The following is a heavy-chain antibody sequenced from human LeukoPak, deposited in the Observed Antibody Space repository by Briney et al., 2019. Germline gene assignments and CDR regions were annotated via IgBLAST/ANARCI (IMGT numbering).Heavy chain of an antibody. CDR1: GFILSSYW. Sequence: GGSLRLSCEASGFILSSYWMSWVRQAPGKGLEWVAFIRYDGSNTYYADSVKGRFTISRDNSKNTLYLHMNRLRAEDTAVYYCAKDPNRYDSSIYYCAYWGQGTLVTVSS. D-gene: IGHD3-22*01. CDR2: IRYDGSNT. CDR3: AKDPNRYDSSIYYCAY. V-gene: IGHV3-30*02. J-gene: IGHJ4*02.